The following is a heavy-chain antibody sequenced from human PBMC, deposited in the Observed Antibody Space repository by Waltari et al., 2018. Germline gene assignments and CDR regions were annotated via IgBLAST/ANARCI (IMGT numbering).Heavy chain of an antibody. CDR1: SYA. D-gene: IGHD6-13*01. V-gene: IGHV3-30*04. CDR2: ISYDGSNK. Sequence: SYAMHWVRQAPGKGLEWVAVISYDGSNKYYVDSVKGRFTISRDNSKNTLYLQMNSLRVEDTALYYCARDHIAAAGNFDYWGQCTLVT. CDR3: ARDHIAAAGNFDY. J-gene: IGHJ4*02.